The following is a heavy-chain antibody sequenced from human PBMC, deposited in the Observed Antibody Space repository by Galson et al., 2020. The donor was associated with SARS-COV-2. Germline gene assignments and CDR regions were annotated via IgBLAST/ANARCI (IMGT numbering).Heavy chain of an antibody. CDR2: ISYDGSNK. V-gene: IGHV3-30*04. CDR1: GFTFSSYA. D-gene: IGHD2-15*01. Sequence: GGSLRLSCAASGFTFSSYAMHWVRQAPGKGLEWVAVISYDGSNKYYADSVKGRFTISRDNSKNTLYLQMNSLRAEDTAVYYCARSKAADITPRMFDWFDPWGQGTLVTVSS. J-gene: IGHJ5*02. CDR3: ARSKAADITPRMFDWFDP.